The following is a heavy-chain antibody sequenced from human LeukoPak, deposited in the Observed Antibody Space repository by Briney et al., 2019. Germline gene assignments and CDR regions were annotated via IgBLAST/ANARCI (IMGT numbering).Heavy chain of an antibody. CDR1: GVSVKTNSDY. J-gene: IGHJ4*02. CDR3: ARFSPRALGNYLDS. Sequence: SETLSLTCNVSGVSVKTNSDYWGWLRQPPGKGLEWIGYIYPRGSTYYNPSLKSRVNLSIDKSSNQFSLDLASVTAADTAVYYCARFSPRALGNYLDSWGQGTLVTVSS. V-gene: IGHV4-39*07. D-gene: IGHD6-13*01. CDR2: IYPRGST.